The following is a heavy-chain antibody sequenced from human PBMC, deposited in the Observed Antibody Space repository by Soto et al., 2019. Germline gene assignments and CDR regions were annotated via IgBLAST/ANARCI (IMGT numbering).Heavy chain of an antibody. CDR1: GFTFSSYA. Sequence: QVQLVESGGGVVQPGRSLRLSCAASGFTFSSYAMHWVRQAPGKGLEWVAVISYDGSNKYYADSVKGRFTISRDNSKNTLYLQMNSLRAEDTAVYYCACSTARAFDYWGQGTLVTVSS. CDR2: ISYDGSNK. D-gene: IGHD2-2*01. V-gene: IGHV3-30-3*01. J-gene: IGHJ4*02. CDR3: ACSTARAFDY.